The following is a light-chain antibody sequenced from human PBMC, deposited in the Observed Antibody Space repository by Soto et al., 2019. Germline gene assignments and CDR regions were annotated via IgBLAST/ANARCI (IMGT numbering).Light chain of an antibody. J-gene: IGLJ1*01. Sequence: QTVVTQEPSLTVSPGGPVTLTCASSTGAVTSAYYPNWFQQKPGQATRALIYSASNKHSCTPARFSGSLLGGKAALTMSGWQPEDEAEYHCQLYYGGAQLRVFGTGTKVTVL. V-gene: IGLV7-43*01. CDR1: TGAVTSAYY. CDR2: SAS. CDR3: QLYYGGAQLRV.